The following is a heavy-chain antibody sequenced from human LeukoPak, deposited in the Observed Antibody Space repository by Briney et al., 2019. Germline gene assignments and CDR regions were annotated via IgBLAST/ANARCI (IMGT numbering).Heavy chain of an antibody. Sequence: PGGSLRLSCAASGFTFSSYSMNWVRQAPGKGLEWVSSISSSSSYIYYADSVKGRFTISRDNAKNSLYLQMNSLRAEDTAVYYCAKRVWFGETNSDYWGQGTLVTVSS. D-gene: IGHD3-10*01. J-gene: IGHJ4*02. V-gene: IGHV3-21*01. CDR3: AKRVWFGETNSDY. CDR2: ISSSSSYI. CDR1: GFTFSSYS.